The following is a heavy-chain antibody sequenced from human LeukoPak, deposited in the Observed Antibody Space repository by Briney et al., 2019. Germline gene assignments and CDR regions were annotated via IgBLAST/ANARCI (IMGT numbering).Heavy chain of an antibody. D-gene: IGHD2-2*02. J-gene: IGHJ4*02. CDR2: ISYDGSNK. CDR3: ARDQYLVSFDY. Sequence: QPGGSLRLSCAASGFTFSSYGMHWVRQAPGKGLEWVAVISYDGSNKYYADSVKGRFTISRDNAKNSLYLQMNSLRAEDTAVYYCARDQYLVSFDYWGQGTLVTVSS. V-gene: IGHV3-30*03. CDR1: GFTFSSYG.